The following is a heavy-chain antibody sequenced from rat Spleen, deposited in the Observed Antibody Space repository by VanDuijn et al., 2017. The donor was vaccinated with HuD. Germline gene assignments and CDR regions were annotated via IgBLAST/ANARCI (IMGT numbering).Heavy chain of an antibody. J-gene: IGHJ2*01. CDR1: GFTFSDYN. D-gene: IGHD1-1*01. V-gene: IGHV5S23*01. Sequence: EVQLVESGGGLVQPGRSLKLSCAAAGFTFSDYNMAWVRQAPKQGLAWVASISTDGGTTYYPDSVKGRFTISRDNAHNTLYLQLNSLRSEDTATYYCARENYYSADYWGQGVMVTVSS. CDR3: ARENYYSADY. CDR2: ISTDGGTT.